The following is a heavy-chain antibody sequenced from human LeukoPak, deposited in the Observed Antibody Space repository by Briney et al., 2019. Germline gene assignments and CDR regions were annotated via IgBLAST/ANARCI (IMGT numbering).Heavy chain of an antibody. V-gene: IGHV1-2*02. CDR1: GYTFTGYY. Sequence: ASVKVSCKASGYTFTGYYMHWVRQAPGQGLEWVGWINPNNSDTKYGQNFQGRVTMTRDTSISIAYMELSSLRSDDTALYYYARQINTAFDIWGQGTMVAVTS. CDR2: INPNNSDT. CDR3: ARQINTAFDI. J-gene: IGHJ3*02.